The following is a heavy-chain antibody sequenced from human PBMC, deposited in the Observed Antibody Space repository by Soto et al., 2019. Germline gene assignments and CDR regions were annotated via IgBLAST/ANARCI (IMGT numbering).Heavy chain of an antibody. Sequence: ASVKVSCKASGYTFSCYGINWVLRAPGQGLEWMGWINPSDGNRNFAQKFEDRVTMTTATSTNTVFLELRSLKSDDTAIYYCARDRLRGYDSSRFDSWGQRTMVTVPS. D-gene: IGHD3-22*01. V-gene: IGHV1-18*01. CDR3: ARDRLRGYDSSRFDS. J-gene: IGHJ4*02. CDR1: GYTFSCYG. CDR2: INPSDGNR.